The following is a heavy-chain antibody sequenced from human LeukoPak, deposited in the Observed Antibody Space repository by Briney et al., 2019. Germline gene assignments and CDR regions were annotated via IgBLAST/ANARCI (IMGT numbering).Heavy chain of an antibody. J-gene: IGHJ4*01. CDR1: GFTFSTYW. CDR2: IKQDGSEK. CDR3: ARDGSSYGSGVIYYFDY. V-gene: IGHV3-7*01. D-gene: IGHD3-10*01. Sequence: GGSLRLSCAGSGFTFSTYWMSWVRQAPGKGLGWVANIKQDGSEKYYVDTVKGRFTISRDNAKNSPYLQMNSLRAEDTAVYYCARDGSSYGSGVIYYFDYWGHGTLVTVSS.